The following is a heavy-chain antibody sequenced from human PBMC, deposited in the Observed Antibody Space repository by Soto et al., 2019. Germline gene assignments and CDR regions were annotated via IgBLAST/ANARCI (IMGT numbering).Heavy chain of an antibody. CDR2: ISWNSGSI. Sequence: EVQLVASGGGLVQPGRSLRLSCAASGFTFDDYAMHWVRQAPGKGLEWVSGISWNSGSIGYADSVKGRFTISRDNAMNSLFMQMNSLRAEDTALYYCAKDMFLELTYCSGGSCYSTNSFEYWGQGTLVTVSS. D-gene: IGHD2-15*01. CDR3: AKDMFLELTYCSGGSCYSTNSFEY. CDR1: GFTFDDYA. V-gene: IGHV3-9*01. J-gene: IGHJ4*02.